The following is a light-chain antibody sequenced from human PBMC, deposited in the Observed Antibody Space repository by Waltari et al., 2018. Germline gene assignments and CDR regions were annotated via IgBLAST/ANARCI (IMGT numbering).Light chain of an antibody. V-gene: IGLV3-25*03. Sequence: SNELTQPPSVSVSPGQTARITCSGDALPKQYAYWFQQKPGQAPLMLIYKDNERPSGTPERFSASSSGTTVTLTIRGVQAEDEADYYCQSAANSVTFDVVFGGGTKLTVL. J-gene: IGLJ2*01. CDR1: ALPKQY. CDR3: QSAANSVTFDVV. CDR2: KDN.